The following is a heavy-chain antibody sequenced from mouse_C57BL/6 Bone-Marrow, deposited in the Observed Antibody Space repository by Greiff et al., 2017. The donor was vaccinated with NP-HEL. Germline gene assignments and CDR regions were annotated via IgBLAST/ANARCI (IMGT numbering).Heavy chain of an antibody. J-gene: IGHJ2*01. CDR2: ISYDGSN. D-gene: IGHD2-1*01. CDR3: ARKRGIYYGNLDY. CDR1: GYSITSGYY. V-gene: IGHV3-6*01. Sequence: EVQRVESGPGLVKPSQSLSLTCSVTGYSITSGYYWNWIRQFPGNKLEWMGYISYDGSNNYNPSLKNRISITRDTSKNQFFLKLNSVTTEDTATYYCARKRGIYYGNLDYWGQGTTLTVSS.